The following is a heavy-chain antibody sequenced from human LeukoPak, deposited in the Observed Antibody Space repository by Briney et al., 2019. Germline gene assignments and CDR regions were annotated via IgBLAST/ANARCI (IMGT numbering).Heavy chain of an antibody. CDR1: GFTFSSYW. CDR3: ARDLAGPPQEAFDI. Sequence: GGSLRLSCAASGFTFSSYWMNWVRRAPGKGLEGGANIKKEGSERYYVDSVKGRLTICRDNTKKSLYLQVNTLRAEDTAVYYCARDLAGPPQEAFDIWGQGTMVTVSS. J-gene: IGHJ3*02. CDR2: IKKEGSER. V-gene: IGHV3-7*01.